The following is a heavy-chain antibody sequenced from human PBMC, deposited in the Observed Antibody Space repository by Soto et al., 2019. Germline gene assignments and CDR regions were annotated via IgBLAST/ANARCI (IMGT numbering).Heavy chain of an antibody. CDR1: GYTFTDYW. J-gene: IGHJ6*02. D-gene: IGHD2-2*01. Sequence: GESLKISCKGSGYTFTDYWIGWVRQLPGKGLEWMRIIYPGDSDTRYSPSFQGHVTITVDKSTSTAYQQWNTPKASETAIHYCPRQIPNLPSYYYAIEVWGHGPTGTVS. CDR2: IYPGDSDT. CDR3: PRQIPNLPSYYYAIEV. V-gene: IGHV5-51*01.